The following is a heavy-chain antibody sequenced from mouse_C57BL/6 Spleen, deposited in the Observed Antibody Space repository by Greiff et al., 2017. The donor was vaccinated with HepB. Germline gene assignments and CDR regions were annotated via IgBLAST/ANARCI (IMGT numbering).Heavy chain of an antibody. Sequence: EVHLVESGGGLVQPGGSLKLSCAASGFTFSDYGMAWVRQAPGKGPEWVAFISNLAYSIYYADTVTGRSTISRENAKNTLYLDMSSLRSEDTAMYYCARHGRLYAMDYWGQGTSVTVSS. CDR3: ARHGRLYAMDY. CDR2: ISNLAYSI. J-gene: IGHJ4*01. CDR1: GFTFSDYG. V-gene: IGHV5-15*01.